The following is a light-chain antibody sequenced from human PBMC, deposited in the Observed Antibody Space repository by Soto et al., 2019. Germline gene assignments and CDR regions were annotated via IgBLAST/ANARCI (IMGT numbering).Light chain of an antibody. CDR1: SSNIGNNY. CDR2: DNN. V-gene: IGLV1-51*01. CDR3: GRWDSSLSAVV. J-gene: IGLJ2*01. Sequence: QSVLTQPPSVSAAPGQKVTISCSGSSSNIGNNYVSWYQQLPGTAPKLLIYDNNKRPSGIPDRFSGSKSGTSATLGITGLQTWDEADYYCGRWDSSLSAVVFGGGTKLTVL.